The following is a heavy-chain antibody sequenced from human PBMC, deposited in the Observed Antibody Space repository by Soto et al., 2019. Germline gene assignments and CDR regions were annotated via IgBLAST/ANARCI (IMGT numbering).Heavy chain of an antibody. V-gene: IGHV1-24*01. CDR1: GYTLTELS. CDR3: ATPFFSAIFGVVTNYGMDV. J-gene: IGHJ6*02. D-gene: IGHD3-3*01. Sequence: ASVKVSCKVSGYTLTELSMHWVRQAPGKGLEWMGGFDPEDGETIYAQKFQGRVTMTEDTSTDTAYMELSSLRSEDTAVYYCATPFFSAIFGVVTNYGMDVWGQGTTVTVS. CDR2: FDPEDGET.